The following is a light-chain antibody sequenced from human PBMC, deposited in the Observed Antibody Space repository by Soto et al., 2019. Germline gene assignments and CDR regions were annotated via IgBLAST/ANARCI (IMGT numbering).Light chain of an antibody. CDR1: SSDVGGSNY. CDR3: SSYTSSSDV. CDR2: DVS. V-gene: IGLV2-14*01. J-gene: IGLJ1*01. Sequence: QSALTQPASVSGSPGQSITISCTGTSSDVGGSNYVSWYQQHPGKAPKLMLYDVSNRPSGVSNRFSGSKSGNTASLTISGLQAEDEADYYCSSYTSSSDVFGTGTKLTVL.